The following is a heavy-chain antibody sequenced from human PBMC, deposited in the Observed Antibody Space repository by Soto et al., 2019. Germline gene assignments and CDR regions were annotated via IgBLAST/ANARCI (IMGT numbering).Heavy chain of an antibody. CDR3: ARDLAAAAY. CDR1: GYIFTNYY. J-gene: IGHJ4*02. CDR2: INPLPTSGST. V-gene: IGHV1-46*01. Sequence: QVQLVQSGAEVKKPGASVKVSCKASGYIFTNYYIHWVRQAPGQGLEWMAIINPLPTSGSTNYAQKFQGRVTVTRDTYTSTVYLELSSLRSDDTAVYYCARDLAAAAYWGQGTLGNVSS. D-gene: IGHD6-13*01.